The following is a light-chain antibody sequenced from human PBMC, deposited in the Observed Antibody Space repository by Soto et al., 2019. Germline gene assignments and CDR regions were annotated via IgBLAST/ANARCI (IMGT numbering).Light chain of an antibody. CDR3: QQYDNWPPKT. V-gene: IGKV3-15*01. CDR2: GAS. J-gene: IGKJ4*01. Sequence: EIVMTQSPATLSVSPGERATLSCGASQSVSSNLAWYQQKPGQAPRLLIYGASTRATGIPARFSGSGSGTEFTLTLSSLQSEDFGVYYCQQYDNWPPKTFGGGTKVDI. CDR1: QSVSSN.